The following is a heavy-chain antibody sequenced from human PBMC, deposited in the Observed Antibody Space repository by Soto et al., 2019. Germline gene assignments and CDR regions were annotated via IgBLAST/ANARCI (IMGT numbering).Heavy chain of an antibody. D-gene: IGHD3-10*01. Sequence: ASVKVSCKTSGYTFTSYCISWVRQAPGQGLEWMGWISAYNGKTNYAQKLQGRVTMTTDTSTSTAYMELRSLRSDDTAVYYCARDLFGGLGPSYAFDIWGQGTMVPVSS. J-gene: IGHJ3*02. V-gene: IGHV1-18*01. CDR1: GYTFTSYC. CDR2: ISAYNGKT. CDR3: ARDLFGGLGPSYAFDI.